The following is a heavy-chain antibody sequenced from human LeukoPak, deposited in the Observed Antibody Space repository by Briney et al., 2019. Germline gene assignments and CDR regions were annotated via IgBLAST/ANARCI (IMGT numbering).Heavy chain of an antibody. CDR2: ITADGSKN. D-gene: IGHD1-14*01. CDR1: GFTFSSYA. J-gene: IGHJ4*02. Sequence: GGSLRLSCAASGFTFSSYAMSWVHHAPEQGLVWVARITADGSKNYADSVKDRFTISRDNAKNTLYLQMNSLRVEDTAMYYCVRGGVEPYWGQGTLVTVSS. V-gene: IGHV3-74*01. CDR3: VRGGVEPY.